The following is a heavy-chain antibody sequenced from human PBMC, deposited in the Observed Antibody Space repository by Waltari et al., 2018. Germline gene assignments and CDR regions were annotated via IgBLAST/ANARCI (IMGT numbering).Heavy chain of an antibody. Sequence: QEQLQQWGAGLLKPSETLSLTCGVYGGSFSGSYWSWIRQSPGKGLEWIGGIAPRGGTTYNPSLKSRATIFVDMSKKQFSVKLTSVTAANTAMYYCARGDYYYDSSTSWGQGALVTVSS. CDR3: ARGDYYYDSSTS. CDR1: GGSFSGSY. J-gene: IGHJ5*02. D-gene: IGHD3-22*01. V-gene: IGHV4-34*01. CDR2: IAPRGGT.